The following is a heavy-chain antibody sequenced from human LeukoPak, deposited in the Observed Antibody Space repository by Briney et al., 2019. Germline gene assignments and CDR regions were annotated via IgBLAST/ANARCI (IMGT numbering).Heavy chain of an antibody. J-gene: IGHJ4*02. D-gene: IGHD5-18*01. Sequence: SETLSLTCTVSGVSISSSSYYWGWIRQPPGKGLEWIGSIYYSGSTYYNPSLKSRVTISVDTSKNQFSLKLSSVTAADTAVYYCAGGEAAVVLFDYWGQGTMVTVSS. V-gene: IGHV4-39*01. CDR3: AGGEAAVVLFDY. CDR2: IYYSGST. CDR1: GVSISSSSYY.